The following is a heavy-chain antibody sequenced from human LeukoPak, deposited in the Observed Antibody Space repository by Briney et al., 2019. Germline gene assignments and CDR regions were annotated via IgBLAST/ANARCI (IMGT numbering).Heavy chain of an antibody. J-gene: IGHJ5*02. CDR3: ARLEVRGVIGP. V-gene: IGHV3-74*01. D-gene: IGHD3-10*01. CDR2: INSDGSST. CDR1: GFTFSSYW. Sequence: PGRSLRLSCAASGFTFSSYWMHWVRQTPGKGLVWVSRINSDGSSTTYADSVKGRFTISRDNSKNTLYLQMNSLRAEDTAVYYCARLEVRGVIGPWGQGTLVRVSS.